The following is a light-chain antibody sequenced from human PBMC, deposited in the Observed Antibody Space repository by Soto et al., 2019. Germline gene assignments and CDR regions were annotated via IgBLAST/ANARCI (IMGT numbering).Light chain of an antibody. V-gene: IGKV1-33*01. CDR3: QQYDNPPPYT. CDR1: QDISNY. J-gene: IGKJ2*01. CDR2: DAS. Sequence: DIQMTQSPSSLSASVGDRVTITCQSSQDISNYLNWYQQKPGKAPKLLIYDASNLETGVPSRFSGSGSGTDFTFTISSLQPEDIATYYCQQYDNPPPYTFGQGTKLEIK.